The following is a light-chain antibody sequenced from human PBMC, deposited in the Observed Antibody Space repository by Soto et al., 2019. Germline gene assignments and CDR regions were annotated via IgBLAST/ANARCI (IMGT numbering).Light chain of an antibody. CDR1: QDIRHF. CDR3: QQYDKLVT. J-gene: IGKJ1*01. V-gene: IGKV1-33*01. CDR2: DAS. Sequence: DIQMTQSPSALSASTGDTVTITCQASQDIRHFLNWYQHKPGKAPKLLIYDASKLQTGVPSRFRGSGYETTFTLIISSLQPEDFAIYYCQQYDKLVTFGQGTKVEMK.